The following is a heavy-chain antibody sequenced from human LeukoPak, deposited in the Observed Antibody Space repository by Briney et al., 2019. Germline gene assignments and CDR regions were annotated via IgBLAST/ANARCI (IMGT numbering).Heavy chain of an antibody. Sequence: ASVKVSCKASGYTFTSYDINWVRQATGQGLEWMGWMSPSSGNTGYAQKFQGRVTITRNTSISTAYMELSSLRSEDTAVYYCARGGRYFDWHDYWGQGTLVTVSS. CDR3: ARGGRYFDWHDY. D-gene: IGHD3-9*01. CDR2: MSPSSGNT. CDR1: GYTFTSYD. V-gene: IGHV1-8*03. J-gene: IGHJ4*02.